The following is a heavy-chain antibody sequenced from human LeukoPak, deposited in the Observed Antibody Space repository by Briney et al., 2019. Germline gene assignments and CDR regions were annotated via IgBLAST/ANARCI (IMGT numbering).Heavy chain of an antibody. CDR2: IYTSGST. CDR3: ARARYTVTLGGYYMDV. V-gene: IGHV4-4*07. CDR1: GGSISSFY. Sequence: SETLSLTCTVSGGSISSFYWSWIRQPAGKGLEWIGLIYTSGSTNYNPSLKSRVTISVDTSKNQFSLKLNSVTAADTAVYYCARARYTVTLGGYYMDVWGKGTTVTISS. D-gene: IGHD4-17*01. J-gene: IGHJ6*03.